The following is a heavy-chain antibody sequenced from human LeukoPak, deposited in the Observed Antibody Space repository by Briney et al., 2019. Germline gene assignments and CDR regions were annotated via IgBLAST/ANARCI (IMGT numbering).Heavy chain of an antibody. CDR3: ASLDGGGAAAGVGPFDY. Sequence: PSETLSLTCTVSGGSISSSSYYWGWIRQPPGKGLEWIGSIYYSGSTYYNPSLKSRVTISEDTSKNQFSLKLSSVTAADTAVYYCASLDGGGAAAGVGPFDYWGQGTLVTVSS. D-gene: IGHD6-13*01. CDR2: IYYSGST. CDR1: GGSISSSSYY. V-gene: IGHV4-39*07. J-gene: IGHJ4*02.